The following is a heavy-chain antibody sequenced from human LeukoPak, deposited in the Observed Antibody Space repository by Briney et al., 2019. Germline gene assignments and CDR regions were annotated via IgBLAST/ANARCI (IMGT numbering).Heavy chain of an antibody. D-gene: IGHD6-13*01. J-gene: IGHJ4*02. Sequence: SETLSLTCAVYGGSFSGYYWSWIRQPPGKGLEWIGEINHSGSTNYNPSLKSRVTISVDTSKNQFSLKLSSVTAADTAVYYCARRKIWTSNWYYFDYWGQGTLVTVSS. CDR1: GGSFSGYY. CDR2: INHSGST. CDR3: ARRKIWTSNWYYFDY. V-gene: IGHV4-34*01.